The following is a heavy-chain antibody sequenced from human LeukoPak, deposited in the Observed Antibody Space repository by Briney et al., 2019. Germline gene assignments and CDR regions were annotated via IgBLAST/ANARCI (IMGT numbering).Heavy chain of an antibody. CDR2: ISGSGGST. CDR3: ARDKYDFWSGYYTTHLDY. Sequence: PGGSLRLSCAASGFTFSNYAMNWVRQAPGKGLEWVSGISGSGGSTYYADSVKGRFTISRDNSKNTLYLQMNSLRAEDTAVYYCARDKYDFWSGYYTTHLDYWGQGTLVTVSS. J-gene: IGHJ4*02. CDR1: GFTFSNYA. D-gene: IGHD3-3*01. V-gene: IGHV3-23*01.